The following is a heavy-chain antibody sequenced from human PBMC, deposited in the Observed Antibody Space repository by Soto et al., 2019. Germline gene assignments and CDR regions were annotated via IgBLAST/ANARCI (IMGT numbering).Heavy chain of an antibody. CDR2: IKSKTDGGTT. CDR3: TAHTTPVLRYFDWLPGY. D-gene: IGHD3-9*01. CDR1: GFTFSNAW. V-gene: IGHV3-15*07. J-gene: IGHJ4*02. Sequence: GGSLRLSCAASGFTFSNAWMNWVRQAPGKGLEWVGRIKSKTDGGTTDYAAPVKGRFTISRDDSKNTLYLQMNSLKTEDTAVYYCTAHTTPVLRYFDWLPGYWGQGTLVTVSS.